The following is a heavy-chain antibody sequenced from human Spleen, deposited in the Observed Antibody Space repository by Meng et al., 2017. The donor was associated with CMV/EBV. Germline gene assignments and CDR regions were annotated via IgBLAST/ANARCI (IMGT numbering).Heavy chain of an antibody. CDR2: ISTSGSTK. D-gene: IGHD6-19*01. Sequence: GESLKISCAASGFTFSSYWMTWVRQAPGKGLEWVAYISTSGSTKDYADSVKGRFTISRDNAKNSLYLQMNSLRAEDTAVYYCAKDMYQTAVAGTGVFDYWGQGTLVTVSS. V-gene: IGHV3-48*04. CDR1: GFTFSSYW. J-gene: IGHJ4*02. CDR3: AKDMYQTAVAGTGVFDY.